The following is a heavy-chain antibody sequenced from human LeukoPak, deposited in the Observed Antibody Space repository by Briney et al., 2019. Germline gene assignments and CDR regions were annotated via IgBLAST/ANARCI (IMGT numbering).Heavy chain of an antibody. CDR3: ARAKGYCSGGSCYSLYGAFDI. J-gene: IGHJ3*02. CDR1: GGSFSGYY. D-gene: IGHD2-15*01. CDR2: INHSGST. Sequence: SETLSLTCAVYGGSFSGYYWSWIRQPPGKGLEWIGEINHSGSTNYNPSLKSRVTISVDTSKNQFSLKLSSVTAADTAVYHCARAKGYCSGGSCYSLYGAFDIWGQGTMVTVSS. V-gene: IGHV4-34*01.